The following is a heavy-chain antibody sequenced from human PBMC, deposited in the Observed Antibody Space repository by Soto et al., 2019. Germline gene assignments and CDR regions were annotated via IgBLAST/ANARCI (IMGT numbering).Heavy chain of an antibody. V-gene: IGHV4-59*01. CDR3: ATRRVYFGSEY. J-gene: IGHJ4*02. Sequence: QVQLQESGPGLVKPLETLSLTCTVPGGSITSYYWSWVRQPPGKGLEWIGYIYYNGNINYNPSLTSRLTISLDTCKNQCSLRLSSVTAADTAVYYCATRRVYFGSEYWGQGTLVTVSS. CDR1: GGSITSYY. D-gene: IGHD3-10*01. CDR2: IYYNGNI.